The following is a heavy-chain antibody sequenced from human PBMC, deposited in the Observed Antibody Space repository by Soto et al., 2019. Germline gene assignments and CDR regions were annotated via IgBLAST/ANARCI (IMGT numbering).Heavy chain of an antibody. J-gene: IGHJ4*02. D-gene: IGHD3-3*01. Sequence: QVQLVQSGAEVKKPGSSVTVSCKASGGTLNSHAVNWVRRAPGQGLEWMGGFIPVLGTANYAQKFQDRLTIAADRSKTTAYMELTSLVSEDTAVYYCARGAFGGGYYANFDHWGQGTLVTVSS. CDR1: GGTLNSHA. CDR3: ARGAFGGGYYANFDH. V-gene: IGHV1-69*06. CDR2: FIPVLGTA.